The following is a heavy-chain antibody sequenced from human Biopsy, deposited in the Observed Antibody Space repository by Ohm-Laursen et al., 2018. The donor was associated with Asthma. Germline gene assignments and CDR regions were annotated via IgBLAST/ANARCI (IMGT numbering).Heavy chain of an antibody. CDR2: ISYDGSNK. D-gene: IGHD1-26*01. CDR3: ARDAWELQKPYAYYFDY. CDR1: GFTFGDYA. J-gene: IGHJ4*02. V-gene: IGHV3-30-3*01. Sequence: SLRLSCAASGFTFGDYAMSWVRQAPGKGLEWVAVISYDGSNKYYADSVKGRFTISRDNSKNTLYLQMNSLRAEDTAVYYCARDAWELQKPYAYYFDYWGQGTLVTVSS.